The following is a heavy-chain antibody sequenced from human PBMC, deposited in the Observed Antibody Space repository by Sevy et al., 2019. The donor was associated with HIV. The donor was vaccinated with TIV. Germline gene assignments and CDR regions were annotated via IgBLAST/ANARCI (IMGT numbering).Heavy chain of an antibody. CDR1: GFTFSSYW. V-gene: IGHV3-7*01. CDR3: ARDIVVVTAGYFQH. CDR2: IKQDESEK. D-gene: IGHD2-21*02. J-gene: IGHJ1*01. Sequence: GGSLRLSCAASGFTFSSYWMSWVRQAPGKGLEWVDNIKQDESEKYYVDSVKGRFTRSRDKAKNSLYLQLNGLRAEDTAVYYCARDIVVVTAGYFQHWGQGTLVTVSS.